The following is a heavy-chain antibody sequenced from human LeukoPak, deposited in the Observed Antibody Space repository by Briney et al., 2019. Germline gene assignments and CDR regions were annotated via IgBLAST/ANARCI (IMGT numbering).Heavy chain of an antibody. CDR3: ARNYYDSSGTPFGY. CDR1: GYTFTGYY. J-gene: IGHJ4*02. CDR2: INPNSGGT. V-gene: IGHV1-2*02. Sequence: ASVKVSCKASGYTFTGYYMHWVRQAPGQGLEWMGWINPNSGGTNYAQKFQGRVTMTGDTSISTAYMELSRLRSDDTAVYYCARNYYDSSGTPFGYWGQGTLVTVSS. D-gene: IGHD3-22*01.